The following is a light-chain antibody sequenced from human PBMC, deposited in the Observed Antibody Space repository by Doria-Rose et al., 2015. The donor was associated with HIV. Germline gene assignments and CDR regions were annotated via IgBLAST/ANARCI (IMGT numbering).Light chain of an antibody. CDR3: HQYNNWPT. CDR1: QSVSTD. V-gene: IGKV3-15*01. J-gene: IGKJ5*01. CDR2: GAS. Sequence: DIVMTQSPETLSVSPGESATLSCRASQSVSTDLAWYQHKPGQAPQLLIWGASTRATGIPARFSGSGSGTEFTLTISSLQSEDFAIYFCHQYNNWPTFGQGTRLDIK.